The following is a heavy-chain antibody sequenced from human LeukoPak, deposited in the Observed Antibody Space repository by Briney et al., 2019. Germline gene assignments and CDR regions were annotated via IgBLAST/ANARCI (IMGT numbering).Heavy chain of an antibody. CDR1: GGSISSSSYH. CDR3: ARRYRGRYYFDY. J-gene: IGHJ4*02. D-gene: IGHD1-1*01. V-gene: IGHV4-39*07. CDR2: IYYSGST. Sequence: SETLSLTCTVSGGSISSSSYHWGWIRQPPGKGLEGIGSIYYSGSTYYNPSLKSRVTISVDTSKNQFSLKLSSVTAADTAVYYCARRYRGRYYFDYWGQGTLVTVSS.